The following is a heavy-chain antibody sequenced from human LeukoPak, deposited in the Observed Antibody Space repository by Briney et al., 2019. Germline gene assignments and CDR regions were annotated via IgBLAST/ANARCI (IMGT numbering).Heavy chain of an antibody. V-gene: IGHV4-34*01. CDR1: GGSISSYY. Sequence: SETLSLTCTVSGGSISSYYWSWIRQPPGKGLEWIGEINHSGSTNYNPSLKSRVTISVDTSKNQFSLKLSSVTAADTAVYYCARRGELWYDFDYWGQGTLVTVSS. CDR2: INHSGST. CDR3: ARRGELWYDFDY. D-gene: IGHD5-18*01. J-gene: IGHJ4*02.